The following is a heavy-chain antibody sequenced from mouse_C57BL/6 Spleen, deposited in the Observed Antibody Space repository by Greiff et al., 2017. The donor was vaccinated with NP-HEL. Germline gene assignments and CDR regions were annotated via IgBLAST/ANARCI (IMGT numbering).Heavy chain of an antibody. V-gene: IGHV1-61*01. Sequence: QVQLQQPGAELVRPGSSVKLSCKASGYTFTSYWMDWVKQRPGQGLEWIGNIYPSDSETHYNQKFKDKATLTVDKSSSTAYMQLSSLTSEDSAVYYCATYYGSSSPYFDYWGQGTTLTVSS. D-gene: IGHD1-1*01. CDR1: GYTFTSYW. J-gene: IGHJ2*01. CDR2: IYPSDSET. CDR3: ATYYGSSSPYFDY.